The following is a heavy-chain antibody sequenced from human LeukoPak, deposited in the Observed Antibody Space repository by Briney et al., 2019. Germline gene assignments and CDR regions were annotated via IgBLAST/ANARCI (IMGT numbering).Heavy chain of an antibody. J-gene: IGHJ5*02. Sequence: ASVKVSCKASGYTFTSCYMHWVRQAPGQGLEWMGIINPSGGSTSYTQKFQGRVTMTRDTSTSTVYMDLSSLRSEDTAVYYCARASSDFGELFPWGQGTLVTVSS. CDR2: INPSGGST. D-gene: IGHD3-10*01. CDR3: ARASSDFGELFP. CDR1: GYTFTSCY. V-gene: IGHV1-46*01.